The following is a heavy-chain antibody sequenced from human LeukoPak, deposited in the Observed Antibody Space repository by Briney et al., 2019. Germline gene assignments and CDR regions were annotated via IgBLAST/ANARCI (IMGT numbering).Heavy chain of an antibody. J-gene: IGHJ4*02. V-gene: IGHV3-33*08. CDR2: VSYDGPNK. CDR1: GFTFSRYG. Sequence: GGSLRLSCAASGFTFSRYGMHWVRQAPGKGLEWVAVVSYDGPNKYYADSVKGRFTISRDNSKNTLYLQMNSLRAEDTAIYYCATYRQVLLPFESWGQGTLVTVSS. CDR3: ATYRQVLLPFES. D-gene: IGHD2-8*02.